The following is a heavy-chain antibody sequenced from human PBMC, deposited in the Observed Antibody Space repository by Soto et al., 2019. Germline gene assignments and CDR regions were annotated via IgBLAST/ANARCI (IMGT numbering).Heavy chain of an antibody. D-gene: IGHD2-15*01. J-gene: IGHJ6*03. CDR3: ARATLRYCSGGGCYRYMDV. V-gene: IGHV3-30*03. CDR1: GFIFSNFG. CDR2: ISYDGSNK. Sequence: ESGGGVVQTGRSLRLSCAASGFIFSNFGMHWVRQAPGKGLEWVAVISYDGSNKYYADSVKGRFTISRDNSKNTLYLQMNSLRAEDTAVYYCARATLRYCSGGGCYRYMDVWGEGTTVTVSS.